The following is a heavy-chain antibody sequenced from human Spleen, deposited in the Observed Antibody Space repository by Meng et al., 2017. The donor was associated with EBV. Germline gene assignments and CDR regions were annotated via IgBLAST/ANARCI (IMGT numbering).Heavy chain of an antibody. V-gene: IGHV1-2*06. J-gene: IGHJ4*02. CDR1: GYTFTDYH. Sequence: VNLVQCGDEVKKPGAPVKVSCKASGYTFTDYHIHWVRQDPGQGLEWMGRINPNTGGTNFAQKFQGRFTMTRDTSITTAYMELTRLTSDDTAFYYCASDTLTGYYVDYWGQGTLVTVSS. D-gene: IGHD3-9*01. CDR2: INPNTGGT. CDR3: ASDTLTGYYVDY.